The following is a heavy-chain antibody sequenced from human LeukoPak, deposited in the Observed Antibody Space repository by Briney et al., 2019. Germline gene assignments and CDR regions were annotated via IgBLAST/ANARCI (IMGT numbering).Heavy chain of an antibody. D-gene: IGHD3-22*01. J-gene: IGHJ4*02. CDR1: GFTFDDYA. V-gene: IGHV3-9*01. CDR3: AKERLVIDY. Sequence: GRSLRLSCAASGFTFDDYAMHWVRQAPGKGLEWVSGISWNSGSIGYADSVKGRFTISRDNAKNSLYLQMNSLRAEDTALYYCAKERLVIDYWGQGTLVTVSS. CDR2: ISWNSGSI.